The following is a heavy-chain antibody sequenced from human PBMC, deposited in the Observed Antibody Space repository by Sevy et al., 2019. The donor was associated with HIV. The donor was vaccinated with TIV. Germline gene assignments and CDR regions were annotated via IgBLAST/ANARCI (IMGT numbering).Heavy chain of an antibody. V-gene: IGHV1-2*04. D-gene: IGHD2-15*01. J-gene: IGHJ4*02. CDR3: ARANSHCSGGSCYPMVFDY. CDR1: GYTFTGYY. CDR2: INPNSGGT. Sequence: ASVKVSCKASGYTFTGYYMHWVRQAPGQGLEWMGWINPNSGGTNYAQKFQGWVTMTRDTSISTAYMELSRLRFDDTAVYYCARANSHCSGGSCYPMVFDYWGQGTLVTVSS.